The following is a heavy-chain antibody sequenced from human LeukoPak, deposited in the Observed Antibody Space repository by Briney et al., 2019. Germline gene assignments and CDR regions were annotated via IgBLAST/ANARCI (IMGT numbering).Heavy chain of an antibody. J-gene: IGHJ4*02. CDR2: IKQDGSER. V-gene: IGHV3-7*01. Sequence: GGSLRLSCAASGFTFSTYWMSWVRQVPGKGLEWVANIKQDGSERNYVDSVKGRFTISRDNAKNSLYLQMNSLRVEDTAVYYCARDSPNEGILWWSIDYWGQGTLVTVSS. CDR3: ARDSPNEGILWWSIDY. D-gene: IGHD2-21*01. CDR1: GFTFSTYW.